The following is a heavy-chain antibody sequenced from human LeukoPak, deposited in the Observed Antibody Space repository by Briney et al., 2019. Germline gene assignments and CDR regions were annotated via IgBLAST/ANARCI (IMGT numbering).Heavy chain of an antibody. D-gene: IGHD5-18*01. CDR2: ISWNRGSI. Sequence: PGGSLRLSCAASGFTFDDYAMHWVRQAPGKGVEWVSGISWNRGSIVYGDSVKGGFTIYRDNAKNSLYVQVNTLRAEDMALYYCANGSGPYSYDNWFDPWGQGTLVTVSS. CDR3: ANGSGPYSYDNWFDP. V-gene: IGHV3-9*03. J-gene: IGHJ5*02. CDR1: GFTFDDYA.